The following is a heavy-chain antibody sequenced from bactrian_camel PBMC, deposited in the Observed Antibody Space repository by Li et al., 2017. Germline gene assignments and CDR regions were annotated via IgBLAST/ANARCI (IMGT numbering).Heavy chain of an antibody. CDR1: GFAYNTYC. V-gene: IGHV3S26*01. Sequence: HVQLVESGGSLVQSGGSLRLSFVLSGFAYNTYCKGWFRQVPGKEREGLAVIDRGGSRTYADSVKGRFTISKDNDKDQLYLQMNTLKPDDTAMYYCAAGHGVGGYCQLVLSNYNYWGQGTQVTVS. CDR3: AAGHGVGGYCQLVLSNYNY. CDR2: IDRGGSR. D-gene: IGHD2*01. J-gene: IGHJ4*01.